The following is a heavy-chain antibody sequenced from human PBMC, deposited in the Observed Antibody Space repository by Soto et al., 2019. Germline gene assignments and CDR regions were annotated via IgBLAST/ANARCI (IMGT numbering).Heavy chain of an antibody. Sequence: SVKVSCKASGGTFSSYAISWVRQAPGQGLEWMGGIIPIFGTANYAQKFQGRVTITADESTSTAYMELSSLRSEDTAVYYCAGNSYGSVPYYYYGMDVWGQRTKVTVSS. CDR2: IIPIFGTA. J-gene: IGHJ6*02. CDR1: GGTFSSYA. CDR3: AGNSYGSVPYYYYGMDV. V-gene: IGHV1-69*13. D-gene: IGHD3-10*01.